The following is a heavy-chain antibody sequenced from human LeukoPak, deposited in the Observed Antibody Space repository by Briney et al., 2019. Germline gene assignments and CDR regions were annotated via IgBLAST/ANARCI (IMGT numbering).Heavy chain of an antibody. Sequence: SETLSLTCTVSGGSISSSAYHWGWIRQPPGKGLEWIGSIHYSGSPYYNPSLKSRVTMSVRTSNNQFSLKLSSVTAADTAVYYCARWPNSRRNYDFWSGRPLAAFYIWGQGTMVTVSS. D-gene: IGHD3-3*01. CDR2: IHYSGSP. V-gene: IGHV4-39*07. J-gene: IGHJ3*02. CDR3: ARWPNSRRNYDFWSGRPLAAFYI. CDR1: GGSISSSAYH.